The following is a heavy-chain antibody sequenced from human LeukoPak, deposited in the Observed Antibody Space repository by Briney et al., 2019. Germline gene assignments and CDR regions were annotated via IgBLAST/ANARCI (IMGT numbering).Heavy chain of an antibody. CDR3: ARGLLSFMRSDYSNYWDNWFDP. CDR1: GYTFTSYD. V-gene: IGHV1-8*01. Sequence: GASVTVSCKASGYTFTSYDINWVRQATGQGLEWMGWMNPNSGNTGYAQKFQGRVTITRNTSISTAYMELSSLRSEDTAVYYCARGLLSFMRSDYSNYWDNWFDPWGQGTLVTVSS. D-gene: IGHD4-11*01. CDR2: MNPNSGNT. J-gene: IGHJ5*02.